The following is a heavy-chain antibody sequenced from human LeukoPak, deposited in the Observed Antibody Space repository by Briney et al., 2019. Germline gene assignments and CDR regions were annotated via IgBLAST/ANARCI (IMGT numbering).Heavy chain of an antibody. V-gene: IGHV4-4*09. J-gene: IGHJ4*02. CDR3: ARLHGGKGQYYFDF. D-gene: IGHD4-23*01. CDR1: GVSISSYS. CDR2: ISTSGST. Sequence: PSETLSLTCTVCGVSISSYSWSWIRQPPGKGKEWIGYISTSGSTNSNPSLKSRATMAVDTSQSQFSLNLSSVAAADTAVYYCARLHGGKGQYYFDFWGQGTLVTVSS.